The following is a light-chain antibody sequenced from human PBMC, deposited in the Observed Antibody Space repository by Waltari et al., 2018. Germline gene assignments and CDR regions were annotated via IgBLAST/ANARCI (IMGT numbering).Light chain of an antibody. CDR2: DAS. CDR1: QDISNY. CDR3: QQYDNLPIT. V-gene: IGKV1-33*01. J-gene: IGKJ5*01. Sequence: LRMSRSPSYLPASVGDRVTLTCQASQDISNYLNWYQQKPGKAPKLLIYDASNLETGVPSRFSGSGSGTDFTFTISSLQPEDIATYYCQQYDNLPITFGQGTRLEIK.